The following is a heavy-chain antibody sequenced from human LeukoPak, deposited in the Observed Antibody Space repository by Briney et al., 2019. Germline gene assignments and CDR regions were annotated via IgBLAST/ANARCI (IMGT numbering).Heavy chain of an antibody. V-gene: IGHV3-33*01. CDR3: ARVMMGVVIGYFDY. Sequence: GSLRLSCAASGFTFSSYGMHWVRQAPGKGLEWVAVIWYDGSNKYYADSVKGRFTISRDNSKNTLYLQMNSLRAEDTAVYYCARVMMGVVIGYFDYWGQGTLVTVSS. CDR2: IWYDGSNK. D-gene: IGHD3-22*01. CDR1: GFTFSSYG. J-gene: IGHJ4*02.